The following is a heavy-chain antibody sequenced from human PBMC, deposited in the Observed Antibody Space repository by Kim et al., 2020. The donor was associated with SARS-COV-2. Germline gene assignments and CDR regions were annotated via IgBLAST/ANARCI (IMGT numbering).Heavy chain of an antibody. D-gene: IGHD3-3*02. J-gene: IGHJ5*02. V-gene: IGHV1-8*01. CDR1: GYTFTSYD. CDR3: ARGRLAHFWSGYYPWDPVGTDNWFDP. CDR2: MNPNSGNT. Sequence: ASVKVSCKASGYTFTSYDINWVRQATGQGLEWMGWMNPNSGNTGYAQKFQGRVTMTRNTSISTAYMELSSLRSEDTAVYYCARGRLAHFWSGYYPWDPVGTDNWFDPWGQGTLVTVSS.